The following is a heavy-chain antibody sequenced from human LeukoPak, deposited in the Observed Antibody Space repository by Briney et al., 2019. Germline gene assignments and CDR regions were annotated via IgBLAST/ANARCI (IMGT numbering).Heavy chain of an antibody. Sequence: SGPALVKPTQTLTLTCTFSGFSLSTSGMCVSWIRQPPGKALEWLARIDWDDDKYYSTSLKTRLTISKDTSKNQVVLTMTNMDPVDTATYYCARMAVAGTTDYGMDVWGQGTTVTVSS. J-gene: IGHJ6*02. CDR1: GFSLSTSGMC. D-gene: IGHD6-19*01. CDR3: ARMAVAGTTDYGMDV. CDR2: IDWDDDK. V-gene: IGHV2-70*11.